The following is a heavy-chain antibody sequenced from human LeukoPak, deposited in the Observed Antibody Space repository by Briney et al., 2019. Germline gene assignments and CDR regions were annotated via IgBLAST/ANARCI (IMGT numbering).Heavy chain of an antibody. CDR3: ARETISSGWYGGNWFDP. Sequence: GGSLRLSCAASGFTFSSYAMSWVRQAPGKGLEWVSVIYSGGSTYYADSVKGRFTISRDNSKNTLYLQMNSLRAEDTAVYYCARETISSGWYGGNWFDPWGQGTLVTVSS. D-gene: IGHD6-19*01. CDR2: IYSGGST. J-gene: IGHJ5*02. CDR1: GFTFSSYA. V-gene: IGHV3-66*01.